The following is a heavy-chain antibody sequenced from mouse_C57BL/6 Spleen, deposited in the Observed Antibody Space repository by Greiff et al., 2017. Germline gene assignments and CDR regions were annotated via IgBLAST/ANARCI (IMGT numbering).Heavy chain of an antibody. CDR2: IDPEDGET. J-gene: IGHJ4*01. CDR1: GFNIKDYY. Sequence: EVQLQQSGAELVKPGASVKLSCTASGFNIKDYYMHWVKQRTEQGLEWIGRIDPEDGETKYAPKFQGKATVTADTSSNTAYLQLSRLTSEDTAVXYGAIWLPREHAMDYWGQGTSVTVSS. D-gene: IGHD2-2*01. V-gene: IGHV14-2*01. CDR3: AIWLPREHAMDY.